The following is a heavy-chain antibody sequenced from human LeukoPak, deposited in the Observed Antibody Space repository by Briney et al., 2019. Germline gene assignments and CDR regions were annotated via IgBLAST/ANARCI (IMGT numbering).Heavy chain of an antibody. Sequence: GGSLGLSCAASGFTFSSYAMHWVRQAPGKGLEWVAVISYDGSNKYYADSVKGRFTISRDNSKNTLYLQMNSLRAEDTAVYYCATPPTVTRNYWGQGILVTVSS. CDR1: GFTFSSYA. CDR2: ISYDGSNK. CDR3: ATPPTVTRNY. J-gene: IGHJ4*02. V-gene: IGHV3-30*04. D-gene: IGHD4-17*01.